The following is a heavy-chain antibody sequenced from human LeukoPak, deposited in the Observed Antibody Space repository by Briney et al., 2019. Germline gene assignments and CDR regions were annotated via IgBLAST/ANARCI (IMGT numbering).Heavy chain of an antibody. CDR2: FDPEDGET. Sequence: ASVKVSCKVSGYTLTESSMHWVRQAPGKGLEWMGGFDPEDGETIYAQKFQGRVTMTEDTPTDTAYMELSSLRSEDTAVYYCATANILLDNWFDPWGQGTLVTVSS. J-gene: IGHJ5*02. V-gene: IGHV1-24*01. D-gene: IGHD3-10*01. CDR1: GYTLTESS. CDR3: ATANILLDNWFDP.